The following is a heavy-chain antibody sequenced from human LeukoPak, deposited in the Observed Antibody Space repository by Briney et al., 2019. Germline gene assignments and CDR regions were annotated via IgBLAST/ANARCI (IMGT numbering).Heavy chain of an antibody. D-gene: IGHD2-15*01. V-gene: IGHV3-48*04. Sequence: PGGSLRLSCAASGFTLSSYSMNWVRQAPGKGLEWVSYISSSSGTINYADSAKGRFTVSRDNAQNSLYLQMNSLRAEDTAVYYCARDKVNSCSGGSCYRYDYWGQGTLVTVSS. CDR2: ISSSSGTI. J-gene: IGHJ4*02. CDR3: ARDKVNSCSGGSCYRYDY. CDR1: GFTLSSYS.